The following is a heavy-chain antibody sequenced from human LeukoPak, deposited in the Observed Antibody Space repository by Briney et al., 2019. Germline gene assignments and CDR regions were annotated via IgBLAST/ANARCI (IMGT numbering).Heavy chain of an antibody. CDR3: ARGSIAVAGTVDY. J-gene: IGHJ4*02. D-gene: IGHD6-19*01. CDR2: IYSGGST. CDR1: GFTVSSDY. V-gene: IGHV3-53*01. Sequence: PGGSLRLSCAASGFTVSSDYMSWVRQAPGKGLEWVSLIYSGGSTYYADSVRGRFTISRDISKNTLYLQMNSLRVEDTAVYYCARGSIAVAGTVDYWGQGTLVTVSS.